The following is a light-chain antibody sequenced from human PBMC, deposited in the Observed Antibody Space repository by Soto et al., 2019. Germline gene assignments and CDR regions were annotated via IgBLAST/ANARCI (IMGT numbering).Light chain of an antibody. J-gene: IGLJ3*02. CDR3: QSFDRSLTAWV. V-gene: IGLV1-40*01. CDR2: GNT. CDR1: SSNIGAGYD. Sequence: QLVLTQPPTVSGAPGQRVTISCTGSSSNIGAGYDVHWYQQLPGTAPTLLISGNTDRPSGVPDRFSGSKSGTSASLAITGLKTGDEADYYCQSFDRSLTAWVFGGGTKLTVL.